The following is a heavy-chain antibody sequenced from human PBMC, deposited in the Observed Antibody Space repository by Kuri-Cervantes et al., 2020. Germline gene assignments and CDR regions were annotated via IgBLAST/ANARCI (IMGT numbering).Heavy chain of an antibody. Sequence: GGSLRLSCAASGFTFSSYWMSWVRQAPGKGLEWVANIKQDGSEKYYVDSVKGRFTISRDNSKNTLYLQMNSLRAEDTAVYYCARAYSSGWFYYYYYYGMDVWGQGTTVTVSS. V-gene: IGHV3-7*01. CDR1: GFTFSSYW. CDR2: IKQDGSEK. D-gene: IGHD6-19*01. CDR3: ARAYSSGWFYYYYYYGMDV. J-gene: IGHJ6*02.